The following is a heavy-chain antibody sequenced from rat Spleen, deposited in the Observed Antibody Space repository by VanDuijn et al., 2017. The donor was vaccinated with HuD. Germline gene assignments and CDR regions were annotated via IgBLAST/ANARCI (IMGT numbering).Heavy chain of an antibody. D-gene: IGHD1-2*01. V-gene: IGHV5-25*01. CDR2: ISYDGGST. J-gene: IGHJ3*01. Sequence: EVQLVESGGGLVQPGRSMKLSCEASGFTFSNYGMAWVRQAPKKGLEWVAYISYDGGSTYYRDSVKGRFTISRDNTKSTLYLQMDSLGSEDTATYYCARGTRNYSSYGGFAYWGQGTLVTVSS. CDR1: GFTFSNYG. CDR3: ARGTRNYSSYGGFAY.